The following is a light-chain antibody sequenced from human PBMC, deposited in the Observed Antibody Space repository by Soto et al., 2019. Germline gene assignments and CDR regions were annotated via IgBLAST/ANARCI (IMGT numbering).Light chain of an antibody. J-gene: IGKJ2*01. Sequence: EIVLTQSPATLSLSPGERATLSCRASQSVGSSLAWFQHKPGQAPRLLIYDASNRATGIPARFSGSGSGTDFTRTISSLEPEDFAVYYCQQRSNWPRTFGQGTKLEIK. CDR3: QQRSNWPRT. CDR2: DAS. CDR1: QSVGSS. V-gene: IGKV3-11*01.